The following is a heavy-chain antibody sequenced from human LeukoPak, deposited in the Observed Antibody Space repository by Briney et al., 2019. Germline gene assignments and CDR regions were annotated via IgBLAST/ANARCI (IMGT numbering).Heavy chain of an antibody. CDR3: ARYYYDILTGPILQYNWFDP. Sequence: SVKVSCKASGGTFSSYAISWVRQAPGQGLEWMGGIIPICGTANYAQKFQGRVTITADESTSTAYMELSSLRSEDTAVYYCARYYYDILTGPILQYNWFDPWGQGTLVTVSS. V-gene: IGHV1-69*01. CDR2: IIPICGTA. CDR1: GGTFSSYA. D-gene: IGHD3-9*01. J-gene: IGHJ5*02.